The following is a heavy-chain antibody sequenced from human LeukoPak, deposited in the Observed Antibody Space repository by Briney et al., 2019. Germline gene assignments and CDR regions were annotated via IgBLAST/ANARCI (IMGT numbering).Heavy chain of an antibody. J-gene: IGHJ6*03. CDR1: GYTFTTYY. D-gene: IGHD1-14*01. V-gene: IGHV1-2*02. CDR3: ARDPSNRYYTDV. CDR2: IKPKNGGT. Sequence: ASVKLSCKPSGYTFTTYYLHWVRQAPGQGLEWMGWIKPKNGGTNYAQKFRGRFTMTRDTSINTAYMELTGLTSDDTALYYCARDPSNRYYTDVWGIGTTVTVS.